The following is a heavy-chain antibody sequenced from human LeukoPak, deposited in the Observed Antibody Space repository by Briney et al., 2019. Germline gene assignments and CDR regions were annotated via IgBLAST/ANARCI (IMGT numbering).Heavy chain of an antibody. V-gene: IGHV4-4*07. Sequence: SETLSLTCTVSGGSISSYYWSGIRQPAGKGLEWIGRIYTSGSTNYNPSLKSRVTLSVDTSKNQFSLKLSSVTAADTAVYYCARDRSGYSSSWLFDAFDIWGQGTMVTVSS. D-gene: IGHD6-13*01. CDR3: ARDRSGYSSSWLFDAFDI. CDR1: GGSISSYY. J-gene: IGHJ3*02. CDR2: IYTSGST.